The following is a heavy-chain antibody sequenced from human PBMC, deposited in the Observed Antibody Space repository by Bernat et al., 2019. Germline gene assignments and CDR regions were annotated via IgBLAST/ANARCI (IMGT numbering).Heavy chain of an antibody. D-gene: IGHD1-14*01. Sequence: QVQLVESGGGVVQPGRSLRLSCAASGFTFSSYAMHWVRQAPGKGLEWVAVISHDGSNKYYADSVKGRFTISRDNSKNTLYLQMNSLRAEDTAVYYCASAIRDRGAFDIWGQGTMVTVSS. CDR2: ISHDGSNK. CDR3: ASAIRDRGAFDI. CDR1: GFTFSSYA. J-gene: IGHJ3*02. V-gene: IGHV3-30-3*01.